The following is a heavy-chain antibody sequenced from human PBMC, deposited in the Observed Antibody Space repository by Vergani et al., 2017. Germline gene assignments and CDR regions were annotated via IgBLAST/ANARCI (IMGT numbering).Heavy chain of an antibody. CDR2: MWHSGTT. CDR1: GFSVSYGYY. CDR3: ARSVVTASAYFDY. J-gene: IGHJ4*02. D-gene: IGHD2-21*02. Sequence: QVQLQESGPGLVKPSETLSLTCTVSGFSVSYGYYWGWIRQPPGKGLEWIGSMWHSGTTYYNPSLRSRVTISMDTSKNQFFLNLSSATAADTAVYYCARSVVTASAYFDYWGRGTLVPVSS. V-gene: IGHV4-38-2*02.